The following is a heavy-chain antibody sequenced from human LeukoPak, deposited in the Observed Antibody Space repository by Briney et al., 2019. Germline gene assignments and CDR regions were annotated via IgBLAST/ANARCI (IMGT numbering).Heavy chain of an antibody. CDR3: ARNPDSSAVVVVSTGY. CDR1: GFTFSSYA. Sequence: PGGSLRLSCAASGFTFSSYAMSWVRQAPGKGLEWVSAISGSGGSTYYADSVKGRFTISRDNSKNTLYLQMNSLRAEDTAVYYCARNPDSSAVVVVSTGYWGQGTLVTVSS. D-gene: IGHD2-15*01. V-gene: IGHV3-23*01. CDR2: ISGSGGST. J-gene: IGHJ4*02.